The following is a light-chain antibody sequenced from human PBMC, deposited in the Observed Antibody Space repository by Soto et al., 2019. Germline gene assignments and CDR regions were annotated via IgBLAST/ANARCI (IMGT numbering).Light chain of an antibody. CDR3: QQRSNWPLT. CDR2: DAS. Sequence: EIVLTQSPATLSLSPGERATLSCMASQRVSSYLAWYQQKPGQAPRLLIYDASNMATGITARFSGSGSGTDFTLTISSLEPEDFAVYYCQQRSNWPLTFGGATTVEIK. J-gene: IGKJ4*01. CDR1: QRVSSY. V-gene: IGKV3-11*01.